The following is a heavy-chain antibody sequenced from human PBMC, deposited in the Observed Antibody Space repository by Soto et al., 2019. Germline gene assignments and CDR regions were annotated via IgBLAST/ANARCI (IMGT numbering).Heavy chain of an antibody. Sequence: GGSLRLSCAASGFTFSSFAMNWVRQAPGKGLEWVSAIGVSGDTTYYADSVKGRFTISRDNSKNTLYLQMNNLRAKDTAVYYCATPHDVHLGELSSFDYWGQGTLVTVSS. CDR2: IGVSGDTT. J-gene: IGHJ4*02. D-gene: IGHD3-16*02. CDR1: GFTFSSFA. CDR3: ATPHDVHLGELSSFDY. V-gene: IGHV3-23*01.